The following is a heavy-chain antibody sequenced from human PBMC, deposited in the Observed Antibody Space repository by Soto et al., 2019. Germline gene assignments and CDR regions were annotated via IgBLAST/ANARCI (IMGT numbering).Heavy chain of an antibody. CDR1: GFCFSAYA. V-gene: IGHV3-23*01. D-gene: IGHD2-15*01. Sequence: HPGGSLRLSCAASGFCFSAYAMNWVHHTPGNGLEWVSIFSGTGRTTYHADSVKGRFTMSRDNSKDTVYLQMNSMRADDTAVYYCTKDVLYCGGGSCLVGPPYTFDHWGQGTLVPVYS. CDR3: TKDVLYCGGGSCLVGPPYTFDH. J-gene: IGHJ4*02. CDR2: FSGTGRTT.